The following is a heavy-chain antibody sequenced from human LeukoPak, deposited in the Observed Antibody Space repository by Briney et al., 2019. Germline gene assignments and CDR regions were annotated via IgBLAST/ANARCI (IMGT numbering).Heavy chain of an antibody. V-gene: IGHV3-23*01. CDR2: ISGSGGST. D-gene: IGHD2-21*01. CDR3: AKVGPRLTYYYYYMDV. CDR1: GFTFSSYA. J-gene: IGHJ6*03. Sequence: GGSLRLSCAAPGFTFSSYAMSWVRQAPGKGLEWVSAISGSGGSTYYADSVKGRFTISRDNSKNTLYLQMNSLRAEDTAVYYCAKVGPRLTYYYYYMDVWGKGTTVTVSS.